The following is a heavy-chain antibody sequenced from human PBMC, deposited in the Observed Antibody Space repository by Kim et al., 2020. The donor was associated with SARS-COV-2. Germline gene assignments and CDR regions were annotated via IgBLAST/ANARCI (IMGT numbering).Heavy chain of an antibody. V-gene: IGHV4-39*01. Sequence: NPSLKSRVTISVDTSKNQFSLKLGSVTAADTAVYYCARLAVVGATDFDYWGQGTLVTVSS. D-gene: IGHD1-26*01. CDR3: ARLAVVGATDFDY. J-gene: IGHJ4*02.